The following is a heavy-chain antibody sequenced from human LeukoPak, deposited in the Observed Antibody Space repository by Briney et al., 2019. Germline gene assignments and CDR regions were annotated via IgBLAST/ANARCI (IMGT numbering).Heavy chain of an antibody. CDR3: ARDYASIAARPYNWFDP. CDR1: GGSFSGYY. D-gene: IGHD6-6*01. J-gene: IGHJ5*02. V-gene: IGHV4-34*01. Sequence: PSETLSLTCAVYGGSFSGYYWSWIRQPPGKGLEWIGEINHSGSTNYNPSLKSRVTISVDTSKNQFSLKLSSVTAADTAVYYCARDYASIAARPYNWFDPWGQGTLVTVSS. CDR2: INHSGST.